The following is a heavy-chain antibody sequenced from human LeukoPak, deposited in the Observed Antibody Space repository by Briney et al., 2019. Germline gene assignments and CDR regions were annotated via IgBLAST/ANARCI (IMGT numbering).Heavy chain of an antibody. CDR2: ISDSGPNT. CDR3: ARVSSRAFDI. Sequence: GGSLRLSCTASGFTFSSHVMSWVRQAPGKGLEWVSLISDSGPNTYHADSVKGRFTISRDNSKNTLYLQMNSLRSEDTAVYYCARVSSRAFDIWGQGTMVTVSS. D-gene: IGHD2/OR15-2a*01. V-gene: IGHV3-23*01. J-gene: IGHJ3*02. CDR1: GFTFSSHV.